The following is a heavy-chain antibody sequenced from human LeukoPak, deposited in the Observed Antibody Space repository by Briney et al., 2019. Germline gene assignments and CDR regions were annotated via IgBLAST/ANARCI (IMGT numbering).Heavy chain of an antibody. CDR1: GFTFSSYA. CDR2: ISYDGSNK. CDR3: ARDGTSSSWVAYNWFDS. J-gene: IGHJ5*01. V-gene: IGHV3-30-3*01. Sequence: GGSLRLSCAASGFTFSSYAMHWVRQAPGKGLEWVAVISYDGSNKYYADSVKGRFTISRDNSKNTLYLQMNSLRAEDTAVYHCARDGTSSSWVAYNWFDSWGQGTLVTVSS. D-gene: IGHD6-13*01.